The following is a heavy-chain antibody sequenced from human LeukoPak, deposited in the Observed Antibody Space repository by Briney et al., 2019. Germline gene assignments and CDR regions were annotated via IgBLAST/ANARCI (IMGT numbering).Heavy chain of an antibody. D-gene: IGHD2-2*01. CDR2: IYYSGNT. CDR1: GGSISSGGYY. J-gene: IGHJ5*02. V-gene: IGHV4-31*03. Sequence: PSQTLSLTCTVSGGSISSGGYYWRWLRQHPGTGLEWIGYIYYSGNTYYNPSLKSRVTISVDTSKNQFSLKLSSVTAADTAVYYCARLAVRSSNSGNWFDPWGQGTLVTVSS. CDR3: ARLAVRSSNSGNWFDP.